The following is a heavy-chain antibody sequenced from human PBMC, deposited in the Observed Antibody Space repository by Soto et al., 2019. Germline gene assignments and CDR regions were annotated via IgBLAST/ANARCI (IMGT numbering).Heavy chain of an antibody. D-gene: IGHD1-1*01. CDR3: AREGTGLDP. CDR1: GFTFSSYG. J-gene: IGHJ5*02. Sequence: QVQLVESGAGVVQPGRSLRLSCAASGFTFSSYGMHWVRQAPGKGLEWVAVIWYDGSNKYYADSVKGRFTISRDNSKNTLYLQMNSLRAEDTAVYYCAREGTGLDPWGQGTLVTVSS. V-gene: IGHV3-33*01. CDR2: IWYDGSNK.